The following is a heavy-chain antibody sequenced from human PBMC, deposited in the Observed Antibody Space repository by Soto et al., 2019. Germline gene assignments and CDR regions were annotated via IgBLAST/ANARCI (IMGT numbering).Heavy chain of an antibody. Sequence: QLQLQESGSGLVKPSQTLSLTCAVSGGSISSGGYSWSWLRQPPGKGLEWIGYIYHSGSTYYNPSLESRVTISVDRSKNQFSLKLSAVTAADTAVYYCARVNYGGEYYYYGRDVWGQGTTVTVSS. D-gene: IGHD4-17*01. CDR1: GGSISSGGYS. CDR3: ARVNYGGEYYYYGRDV. J-gene: IGHJ6*02. CDR2: IYHSGST. V-gene: IGHV4-30-2*01.